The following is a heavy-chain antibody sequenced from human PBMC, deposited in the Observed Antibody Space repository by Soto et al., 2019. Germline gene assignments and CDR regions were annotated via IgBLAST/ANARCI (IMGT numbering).Heavy chain of an antibody. CDR2: SSHRAIT. Sequence: QLQLQESGSGLVKPSQTLSLTCAVSGGSMSSGGHSWSWIRQPPGKGLEWIGYSSHRAITYYNPSLKSRVTISVDRPKNQFSLRLSSVTAADTGVYYCARIRRAGSNWFDPWGQVTLVTVSS. V-gene: IGHV4-30-2*01. CDR1: GGSMSSGGHS. CDR3: ARIRRAGSNWFDP. J-gene: IGHJ5*02. D-gene: IGHD6-13*01.